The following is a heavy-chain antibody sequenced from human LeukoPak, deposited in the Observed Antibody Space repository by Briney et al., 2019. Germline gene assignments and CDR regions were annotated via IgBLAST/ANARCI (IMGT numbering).Heavy chain of an antibody. CDR3: AREPFDLGYTDV. D-gene: IGHD3-16*01. J-gene: IGHJ6*03. CDR2: IYSGGST. V-gene: IGHV3-66*02. CDR1: GFTVSSNY. Sequence: GGSLRLSCAASGFTVSSNYMSWVRQAPGKGLEWVSVIYSGGSTYYADSVKGRFTISRDNSKNTLYLQMNSLRAEDTAVYYCAREPFDLGYTDVWGKGTTVTVSS.